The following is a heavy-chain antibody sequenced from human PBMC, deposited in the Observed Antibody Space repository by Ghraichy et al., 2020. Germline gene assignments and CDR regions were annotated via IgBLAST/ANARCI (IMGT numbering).Heavy chain of an antibody. Sequence: GGSLRLSCAASGFTFSSYSMNWVRQAPGKGLEWVSYISSSSSTIYYADSVKGRFTISRDNAKNSLYLQMNSLRDEDTAVYYCALDSSSRYGGGGFDYWGQGTLVTVSS. V-gene: IGHV3-48*02. J-gene: IGHJ4*02. D-gene: IGHD6-6*01. CDR2: ISSSSSTI. CDR3: ALDSSSRYGGGGFDY. CDR1: GFTFSSYS.